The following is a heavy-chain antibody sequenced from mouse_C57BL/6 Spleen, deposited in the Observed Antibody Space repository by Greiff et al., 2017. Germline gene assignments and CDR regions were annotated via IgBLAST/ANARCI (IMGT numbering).Heavy chain of an antibody. CDR3: ARGGTTVVATSSYFDY. J-gene: IGHJ2*01. D-gene: IGHD1-1*01. CDR2: IYPGDGDT. Sequence: LVESGAELVKPGASVKISCKASGYAFSSYWMNWVKQRPGKGLEWIGQIYPGDGDTNYNGKFKGKATLTADKSSSTAYMQLSSLTSEDSAVYFCARGGTTVVATSSYFDYWGQGTTLTVSS. V-gene: IGHV1-80*01. CDR1: GYAFSSYW.